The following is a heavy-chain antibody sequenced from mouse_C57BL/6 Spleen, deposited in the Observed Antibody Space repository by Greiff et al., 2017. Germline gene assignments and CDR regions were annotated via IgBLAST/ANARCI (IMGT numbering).Heavy chain of an antibody. V-gene: IGHV5-17*01. CDR3: AGPTMIKGGFAY. D-gene: IGHD2-4*01. J-gene: IGHJ3*01. Sequence: EVKLVESGGGLVKPGGSLKLSCAASGFTFSDYGMHWVRQAPEKGLEWVAYISSGSSTTYYADTVKGRVTISRDNAKNTLFLQMTSLRSEDTAMYYCAGPTMIKGGFAYWGQGTLVTVSA. CDR1: GFTFSDYG. CDR2: ISSGSSTT.